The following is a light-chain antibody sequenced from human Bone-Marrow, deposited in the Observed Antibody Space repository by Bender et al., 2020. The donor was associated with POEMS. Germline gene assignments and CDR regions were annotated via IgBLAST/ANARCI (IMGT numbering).Light chain of an antibody. CDR3: QSYDNRLSGWV. Sequence: QSVVTQPPSLSEAPRQRVTISCTGSSSNIGAGFDVHWYQQFPGTAPKVVIYANSNRPSGVPDRFSGSRSGTSGSLAITGLQADDEADYYCQSYDNRLSGWVFGGGTKLTVL. CDR1: SSNIGAGFD. J-gene: IGLJ3*02. V-gene: IGLV1-40*01. CDR2: ANS.